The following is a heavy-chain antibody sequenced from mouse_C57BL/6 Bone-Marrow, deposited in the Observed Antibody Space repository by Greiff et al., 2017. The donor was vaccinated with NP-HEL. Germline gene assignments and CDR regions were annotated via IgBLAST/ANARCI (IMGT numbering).Heavy chain of an antibody. Sequence: EVKLMESGGGLVKPGGSLKLSCAASGFTFSSYAMSWVRQTPEKRLEWVATISDGGSYTYYPDNVKGRFTISRDNAKNNLYLQMSHLKSEDTAMYYCARVRYGNYVGWTYWGQGTLVTVSA. J-gene: IGHJ3*01. V-gene: IGHV5-4*03. CDR1: GFTFSSYA. CDR3: ARVRYGNYVGWTY. CDR2: ISDGGSYT. D-gene: IGHD2-1*01.